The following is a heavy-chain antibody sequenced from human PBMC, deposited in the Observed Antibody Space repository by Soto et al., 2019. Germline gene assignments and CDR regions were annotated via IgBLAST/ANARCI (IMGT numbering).Heavy chain of an antibody. J-gene: IGHJ4*02. CDR2: ITASGSK. V-gene: IGHV3-23*01. D-gene: IGHD3-10*01. CDR3: VKQCPYGSGSYVYDFDY. CDR1: GFTFSNYA. Sequence: EVQLLESGGGLVQPGGSLRLSCAASGFTFSNYAMSWVRQAPGKGLEWVSTITASGSKFYADSVKGRFTISRDNSKNTXYLQMASLRAEGTAVYYCVKQCPYGSGSYVYDFDYWGQGTLVTVSS.